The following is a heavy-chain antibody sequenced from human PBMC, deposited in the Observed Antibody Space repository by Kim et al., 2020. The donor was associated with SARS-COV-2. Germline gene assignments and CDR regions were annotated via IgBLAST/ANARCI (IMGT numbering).Heavy chain of an antibody. CDR3: ARGANTLSAFDL. CDR1: GHPPPNR. Sequence: ASVKVSCKAPGHPPPNRMHWVRQAPGQGLEWMGWINPDSGGTKYAERFQGRVTMTRDTSISTVYMELSRLKSDDTAEYYCARGANTLSAFDLWGQGTMVTVSS. CDR2: INPDSGGT. V-gene: IGHV1-2*02. J-gene: IGHJ3*01.